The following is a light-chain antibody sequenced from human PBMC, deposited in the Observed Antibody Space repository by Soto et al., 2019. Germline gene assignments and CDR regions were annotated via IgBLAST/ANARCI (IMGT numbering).Light chain of an antibody. J-gene: IGKJ5*01. Sequence: VVLTQSPATLSMSPGERVTLSCRASQSVSTFVAWYQHKPGQAPRPVIYDTFKRAPGVPDRFSGGGSGTDFSLTISSLEPEDFAVYYCQQRARWPMPFGQGTRLEI. V-gene: IGKV3-11*01. CDR3: QQRARWPMP. CDR1: QSVSTF. CDR2: DTF.